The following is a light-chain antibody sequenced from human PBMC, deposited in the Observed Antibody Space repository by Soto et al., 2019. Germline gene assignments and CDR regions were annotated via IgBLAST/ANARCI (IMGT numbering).Light chain of an antibody. CDR2: DAS. CDR1: QSVANF. CDR3: QQRSVLS. J-gene: IGKJ4*01. V-gene: IGKV3-11*01. Sequence: IVLTQSPDTLSLSLGERATLSCRASQSVANFLAWYQQKPGQAPRLLIYDASTRATGIPARFSGSGSGTAFTLTISSLEPDDFSVYSCQQRSVLSFGGGTKVEIK.